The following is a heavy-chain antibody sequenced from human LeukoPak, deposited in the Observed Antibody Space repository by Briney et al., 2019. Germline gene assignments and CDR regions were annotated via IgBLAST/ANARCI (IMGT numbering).Heavy chain of an antibody. CDR3: ARGHPRYCSSTSCLLYYFDS. Sequence: GGSLRLSCAASAFTFESYTMNWVRQAPGKGLEWVSSISSGSSFIYHADSVKGRFTISRDNAKNSLYLQMNSLRVEDTAVYYCARGHPRYCSSTSCLLYYFDSWGQGTLVTVSS. CDR1: AFTFESYT. D-gene: IGHD2-2*01. CDR2: ISSGSSFI. J-gene: IGHJ4*02. V-gene: IGHV3-21*01.